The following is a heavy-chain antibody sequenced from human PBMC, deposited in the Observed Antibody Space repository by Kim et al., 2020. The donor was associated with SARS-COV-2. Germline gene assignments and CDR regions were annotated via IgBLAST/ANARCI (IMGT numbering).Heavy chain of an antibody. CDR3: ARERGRTAVPYYYYGMDV. V-gene: IGHV4-31*02. Sequence: RSRVRISIDTSKNQFSLKLTSVTAADTAVYYCARERGRTAVPYYYYGMDVWGQGTTVTVSS. D-gene: IGHD4-4*01. J-gene: IGHJ6*02.